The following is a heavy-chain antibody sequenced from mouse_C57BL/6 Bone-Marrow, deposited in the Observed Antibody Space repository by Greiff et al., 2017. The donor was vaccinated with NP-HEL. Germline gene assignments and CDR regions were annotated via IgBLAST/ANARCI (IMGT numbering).Heavy chain of an antibody. CDR2: IHPNSGST. CDR1: GYTFTSYW. J-gene: IGHJ4*01. D-gene: IGHD1-1*01. CDR3: ARTIYYYGSSYGDYAMDY. Sequence: QVQLKQSGAELVKPGASVKLSCKASGYTFTSYWMHWVKQRPGQGLEWIGMIHPNSGSTNYNEKFKSKATLTVDKSSSTAYMQLSSLTSEDSAVYYFARTIYYYGSSYGDYAMDYWGQGTSVTVSS. V-gene: IGHV1-64*01.